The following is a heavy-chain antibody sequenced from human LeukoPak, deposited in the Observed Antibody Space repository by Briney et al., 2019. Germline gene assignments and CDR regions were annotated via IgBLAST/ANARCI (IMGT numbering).Heavy chain of an antibody. D-gene: IGHD4/OR15-4a*01. Sequence: SETLSLTCTVSGGSISGYYWSWIRQPSGKGLEWIGYIYYSGTTSYNPSLNSRVTMSVDTSKNQFSLKLSSVTAADPAVYYCSRMGAIAGASANPDHWGQGTLVTVSS. CDR2: IYYSGTT. J-gene: IGHJ4*02. CDR1: GGSISGYY. CDR3: SRMGAIAGASANPDH. V-gene: IGHV4-59*01.